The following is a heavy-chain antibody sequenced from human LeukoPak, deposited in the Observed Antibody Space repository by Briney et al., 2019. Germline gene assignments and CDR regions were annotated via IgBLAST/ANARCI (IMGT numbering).Heavy chain of an antibody. CDR1: GGSITNYY. D-gene: IGHD2-15*01. CDR3: AGEVVVAATWFDP. Sequence: SETLSLTCTVSGGSITNYYWSWIRQPPGKGLEWVGYIYYTGSANYNPSLKSRVTISIDTSNNQFSLKLSSVTAADTAVYYCAGEVVVAATWFDPWGQGTLVTVSS. V-gene: IGHV4-59*01. J-gene: IGHJ5*02. CDR2: IYYTGSA.